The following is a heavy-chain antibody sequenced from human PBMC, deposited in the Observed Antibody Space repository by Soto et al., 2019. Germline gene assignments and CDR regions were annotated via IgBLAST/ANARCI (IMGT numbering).Heavy chain of an antibody. J-gene: IGHJ4*02. Sequence: SETLSLTCTVSGEPFSGYYWSWIRQTPGKGLEWIGEINQSGATKYNPSLESRVTISVDTSRNQFSLQLRSVTAADTAVYYCARGHLGYSSSWYGFDYWGQGTLVT. V-gene: IGHV4-34*01. CDR2: INQSGAT. CDR3: ARGHLGYSSSWYGFDY. CDR1: GEPFSGYY. D-gene: IGHD6-13*01.